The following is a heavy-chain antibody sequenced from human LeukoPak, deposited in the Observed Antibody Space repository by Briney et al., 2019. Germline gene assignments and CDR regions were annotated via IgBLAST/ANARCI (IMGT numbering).Heavy chain of an antibody. CDR3: ATETGNFYFYS. CDR1: GYTLTELS. Sequence: ASVKVSCKVSGYTLTELSMHWVRQAPGKGHEWMGGFDPEDDEIIYAQRFQGRVTMTEDASTDTAYMELRSLRSEDTAVYYCATETGNFYFYSWGQGTLVTVSS. CDR2: FDPEDDEI. D-gene: IGHD1-7*01. J-gene: IGHJ4*02. V-gene: IGHV1-24*01.